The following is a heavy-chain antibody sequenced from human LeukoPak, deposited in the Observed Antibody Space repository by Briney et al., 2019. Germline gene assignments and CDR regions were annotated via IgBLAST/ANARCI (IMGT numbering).Heavy chain of an antibody. V-gene: IGHV3-30-3*01. Sequence: GGSLRLSCAASGFTFSSYAMNWVRQAPGKGLEWVAVISYDGSNKYYADSVKGRFTISRDNSKNTLYLQMNSLRAEDTAVYYCARDHWGRWLQSIDYWGQGTLVTVSS. CDR2: ISYDGSNK. D-gene: IGHD5-24*01. CDR1: GFTFSSYA. CDR3: ARDHWGRWLQSIDY. J-gene: IGHJ4*02.